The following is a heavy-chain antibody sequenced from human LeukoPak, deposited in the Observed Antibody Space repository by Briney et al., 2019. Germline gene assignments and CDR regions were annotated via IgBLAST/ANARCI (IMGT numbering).Heavy chain of an antibody. Sequence: GASVKVSCKTSGYTFTDYYMHWVRQAPGQGLEWMGWINPHSGGTYYAQKFQGRVTMTRDSSTSTAYMELSNLRSDHTAVYYCARDGPSMVRAVIPFDIWGQGTMVTVSS. CDR1: GYTFTDYY. D-gene: IGHD3-10*01. J-gene: IGHJ3*02. CDR3: ARDGPSMVRAVIPFDI. CDR2: INPHSGGT. V-gene: IGHV1-2*02.